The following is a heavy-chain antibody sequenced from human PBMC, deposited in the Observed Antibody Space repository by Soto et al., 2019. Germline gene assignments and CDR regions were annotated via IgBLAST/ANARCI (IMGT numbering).Heavy chain of an antibody. CDR2: ISSNGGST. CDR1: GFTFSSYA. D-gene: IGHD6-13*01. V-gene: IGHV3-64D*06. J-gene: IGHJ4*02. Sequence: PGGSLRLSCSASGFTFSSYAMHWVRQAPGKGLEYVSAISSNGGSTYYADSVKGRFTISRDNSKNTLYLQMSSLRAEDTAVYYCVKDGRSLVRIAAAGEFWGQGTLVTVSS. CDR3: VKDGRSLVRIAAAGEF.